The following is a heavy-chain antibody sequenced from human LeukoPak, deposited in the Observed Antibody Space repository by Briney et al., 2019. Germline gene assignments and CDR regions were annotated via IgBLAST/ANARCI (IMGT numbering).Heavy chain of an antibody. V-gene: IGHV3-30-3*01. Sequence: VGSLRLSCAASGFTFSSYAMHWVRQAPGKGLEWVAVISYDGSNKYYADSVKGRFTISRDNAKNSLYLQMNSLRAEDTAVYYCAREWGYYDYWGQGTLVTVSS. J-gene: IGHJ4*02. D-gene: IGHD3-16*01. CDR1: GFTFSSYA. CDR3: AREWGYYDY. CDR2: ISYDGSNK.